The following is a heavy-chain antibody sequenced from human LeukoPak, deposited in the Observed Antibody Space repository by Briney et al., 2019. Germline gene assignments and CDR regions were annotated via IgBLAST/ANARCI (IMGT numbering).Heavy chain of an antibody. CDR1: GGSISSYY. Sequence: SETLSLTCTVSGGSISSYYWSWIRQPPGKGLEWIGYIYYSGSTNYNPSLKSRVTISVDTSKNQFSLKLSSVTAADTAVYYCARLPTITFFDYWGQGTLVTVSS. D-gene: IGHD5-12*01. V-gene: IGHV4-59*08. CDR3: ARLPTITFFDY. CDR2: IYYSGST. J-gene: IGHJ4*02.